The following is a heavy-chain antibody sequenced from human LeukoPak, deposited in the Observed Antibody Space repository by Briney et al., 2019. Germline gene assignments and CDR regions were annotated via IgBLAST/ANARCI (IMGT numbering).Heavy chain of an antibody. D-gene: IGHD3-10*01. J-gene: IGHJ4*02. CDR2: INHSGST. Sequence: PSETLSLTCAVYGGSFSGYYWSWIRQPPGKRLEWIGEINHSGSTNYNPSLKSRVTISVDTSKNQFSLKLSSVTAADTAVYYCARGRTRKYYYGSGSYQTLDYWGQGTLVTVSS. CDR1: GGSFSGYY. V-gene: IGHV4-34*01. CDR3: ARGRTRKYYYGSGSYQTLDY.